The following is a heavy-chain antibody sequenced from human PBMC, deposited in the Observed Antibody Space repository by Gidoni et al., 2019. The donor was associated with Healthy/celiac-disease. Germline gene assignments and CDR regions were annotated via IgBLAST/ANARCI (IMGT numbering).Heavy chain of an antibody. J-gene: IGHJ6*02. CDR1: GVSISSSSYY. V-gene: IGHV4-39*01. CDR3: ARHADSSSWYYYYYGMDV. Sequence: QLQLQESGPGLVKPSETLSLTCTVSGVSISSSSYYWGWIRQPPGKGLEWIGSIYYSGSTYYNPSLKSRVTISGDTSKNQFSLKLSSVTAADTAVYYCARHADSSSWYYYYYGMDVWGQGTTVTVSS. CDR2: IYYSGST. D-gene: IGHD6-13*01.